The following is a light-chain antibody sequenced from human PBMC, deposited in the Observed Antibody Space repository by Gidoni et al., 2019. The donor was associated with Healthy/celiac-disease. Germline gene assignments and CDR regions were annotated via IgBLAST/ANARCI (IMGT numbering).Light chain of an antibody. V-gene: IGKV3-11*01. Sequence: EIVLTQSPATLSLSPGERATLSCRASQIVSSYLAWYQQTPGQAPRLLIYDASNRSTGIPARFSGSGSGTDFTRTIRSLEPEDFAVYYCQQRSNWPPAFGGGTKVEIK. CDR2: DAS. J-gene: IGKJ4*01. CDR3: QQRSNWPPA. CDR1: QIVSSY.